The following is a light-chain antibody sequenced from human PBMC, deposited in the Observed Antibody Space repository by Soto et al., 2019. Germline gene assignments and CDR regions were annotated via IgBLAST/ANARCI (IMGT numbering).Light chain of an antibody. Sequence: DIQMTQSPSTLSASVGDRVTISCRASQSIYSWLAWYQQKPGQAPKLLIHDAPSLEGGVPSRFRGSGSGTEFTLTISSLQPDDFATYYCQHYNSHLMYTFGQGTKLEIK. CDR1: QSIYSW. CDR3: QHYNSHLMYT. V-gene: IGKV1-5*01. CDR2: DAP. J-gene: IGKJ2*01.